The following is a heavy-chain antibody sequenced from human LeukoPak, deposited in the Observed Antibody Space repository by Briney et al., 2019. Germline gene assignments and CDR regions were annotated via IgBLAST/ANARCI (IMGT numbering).Heavy chain of an antibody. V-gene: IGHV3-30*04. CDR2: ISYDGYMK. J-gene: IGHJ3*02. D-gene: IGHD3-10*01. Sequence: GTSLRLSCAASGFTFSNYAMHWVRQAPGQGLEWVAFISYDGYMKYYADSVKGRFTISRDNSKNTLYLQMNRLRAEDTAVYYCVRESVDGSGSGAFDIWGQGTMVSVSS. CDR1: GFTFSNYA. CDR3: VRESVDGSGSGAFDI.